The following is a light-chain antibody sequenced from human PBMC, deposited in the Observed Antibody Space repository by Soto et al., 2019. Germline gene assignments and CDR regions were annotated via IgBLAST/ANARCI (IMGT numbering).Light chain of an antibody. CDR2: GAS. CDR1: QSVSSSS. Sequence: EIVLTQSPSTLSLSPGERVTLSCRASQSVSSSSLAWYQQRPGQAPRLLIYGASSRATGIPDRFSGSGSGTDFTLTISRLEPEDFAVYYCQQYGGSPLTFGGGTKVDIK. CDR3: QQYGGSPLT. J-gene: IGKJ4*01. V-gene: IGKV3-20*01.